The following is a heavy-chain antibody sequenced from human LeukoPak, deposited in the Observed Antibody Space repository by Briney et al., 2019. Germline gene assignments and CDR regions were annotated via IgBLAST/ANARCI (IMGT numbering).Heavy chain of an antibody. J-gene: IGHJ3*02. CDR3: AKDRGLRGSPGPFDI. D-gene: IGHD1-26*01. CDR1: GFTFNNYP. Sequence: PGTSLTLSCAASGFTFNNYPMHWVRQAAGKGLEWVAVIWYDGSLKFYADSVKDRFTISRDNSKNTLHLQMNSLRAEDTAIYYCAKDRGLRGSPGPFDIWGQGTMDTVSS. V-gene: IGHV3-33*06. CDR2: IWYDGSLK.